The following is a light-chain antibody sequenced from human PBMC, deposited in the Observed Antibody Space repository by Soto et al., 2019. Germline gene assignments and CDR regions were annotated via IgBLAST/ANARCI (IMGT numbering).Light chain of an antibody. Sequence: SYELTQPPSVSVSPGQTASITCSGDKLGNKYASWYQQKPGQSPVLVIYQDSGRPSGIPERFSGSNSGNTATLTISGTQGMDEADYYCQAWDSSTVVFGGGTQLTVL. J-gene: IGLJ2*01. CDR1: KLGNKY. CDR3: QAWDSSTVV. CDR2: QDS. V-gene: IGLV3-1*01.